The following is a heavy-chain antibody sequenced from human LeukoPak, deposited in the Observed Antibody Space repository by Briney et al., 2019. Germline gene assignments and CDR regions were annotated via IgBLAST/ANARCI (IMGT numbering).Heavy chain of an antibody. CDR3: ARHPAGGIGMVPPYYFDY. CDR2: IIPIFDTT. Sequence: ASVKVSCKASGGTFSGYVISWVRQAPGQGLEWMGSIIPIFDTTNYAQKFQGRVTITTDESTSTAYMELSSLRSEDTAVYYCARHPAGGIGMVPPYYFDYWGQGALVTVSS. D-gene: IGHD6-13*01. V-gene: IGHV1-69*05. CDR1: GGTFSGYV. J-gene: IGHJ4*02.